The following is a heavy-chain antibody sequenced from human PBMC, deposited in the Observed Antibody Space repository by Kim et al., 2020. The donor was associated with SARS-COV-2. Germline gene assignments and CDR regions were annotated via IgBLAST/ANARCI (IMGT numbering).Heavy chain of an antibody. J-gene: IGHJ4*02. V-gene: IGHV3-9*01. Sequence: VKGRFTISRDKAKHSLYLQMNSLRAEDTALYYCAKTAGGYYYGSGSYGDYWGQGTLVTVSS. D-gene: IGHD3-10*01. CDR3: AKTAGGYYYGSGSYGDY.